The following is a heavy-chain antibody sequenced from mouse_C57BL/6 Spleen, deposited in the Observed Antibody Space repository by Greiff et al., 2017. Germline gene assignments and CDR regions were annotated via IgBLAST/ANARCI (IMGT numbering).Heavy chain of an antibody. CDR1: GYAFSSYW. Sequence: QVHVKQSGAELVKPGASVKISCKASGYAFSSYWMNWVKQRPGKGLEWIGQIYPGDGDTNYNGKFKGKATLTADKSSSTAYMQLSSLTSEDSAVYFCARAGYDGYYYAMDDWGQGTSVTVSS. D-gene: IGHD2-3*01. CDR3: ARAGYDGYYYAMDD. CDR2: IYPGDGDT. J-gene: IGHJ4*01. V-gene: IGHV1-80*01.